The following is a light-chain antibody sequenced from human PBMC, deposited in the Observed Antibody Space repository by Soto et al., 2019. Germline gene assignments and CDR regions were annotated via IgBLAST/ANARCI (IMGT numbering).Light chain of an antibody. CDR3: LQDFNYPWT. CDR1: QDIRND. V-gene: IGKV1-6*01. CDR2: AAS. Sequence: AIQMTQSPSSLSASVGDRVTITCRASQDIRNDLGWYQQKPGKTPKLLIFAASSLQSGVPSRFSGSGSGTDVTLTISSLQHEDCATYYCLQDFNYPWTFGQGTKVEIE. J-gene: IGKJ1*01.